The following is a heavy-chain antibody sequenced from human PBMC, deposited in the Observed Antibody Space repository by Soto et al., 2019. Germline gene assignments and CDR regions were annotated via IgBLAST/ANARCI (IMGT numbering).Heavy chain of an antibody. D-gene: IGHD3-22*01. CDR3: AASQYYYDSSGATSFDY. V-gene: IGHV1-58*01. Sequence: ASVKVSCKASGFTFTSSAVQWVRQARGQRLEWIGWIVVGSGNTNYAQKFQERVTITRDMSTSTAYMELSSLRSEDTAVYYCAASQYYYDSSGATSFDYWGQGTLVTVSS. CDR1: GFTFTSSA. CDR2: IVVGSGNT. J-gene: IGHJ4*02.